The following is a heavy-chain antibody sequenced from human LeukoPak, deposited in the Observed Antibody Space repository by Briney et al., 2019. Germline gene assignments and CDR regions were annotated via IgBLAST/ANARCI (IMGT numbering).Heavy chain of an antibody. V-gene: IGHV1-18*01. CDR3: AREHSSSWDQFDY. CDR1: GYSFVGYG. D-gene: IGHD6-13*01. CDR2: FNPENGNT. J-gene: IGHJ4*02. Sequence: ASVHVSCKASGYSFVGYGITWVRQPPGQGLDGLGWFNPENGNTNYEQKVQGRVTMTADTSTSKYYMELRSLRSDDTAVYYCAREHSSSWDQFDYWGQGTLVTVSS.